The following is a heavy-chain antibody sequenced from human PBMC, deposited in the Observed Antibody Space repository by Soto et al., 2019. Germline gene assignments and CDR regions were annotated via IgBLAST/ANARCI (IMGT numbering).Heavy chain of an antibody. CDR2: IYYSGST. CDR1: GGSISGSSYY. V-gene: IGHV4-39*07. J-gene: IGHJ3*02. CDR3: ARTGDAFDI. Sequence: SETVTLTCTFSGGSISGSSYYWCWIRQPPGKGLEWIGRIYYSGSTYYNPSLKSRVTISEDKSKNQFSLKLSSVTAADTAVYYCARTGDAFDIWGQGTMVTVSS.